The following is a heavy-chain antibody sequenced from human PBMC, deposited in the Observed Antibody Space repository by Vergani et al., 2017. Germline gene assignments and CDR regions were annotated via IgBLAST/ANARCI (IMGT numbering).Heavy chain of an antibody. V-gene: IGHV3-30*02. J-gene: IGHJ6*02. Sequence: QVQLVESGGGVVQPGGSLRLSCAASGFTFSSYGMHWVRQAPGKGLEWVAFIRYDGSNKYYADSVKGRFTISRDNSKNTLYLQMNSLRAEDTAVYYCAKDQADILNGYYIDWDGMDVWGQGTTVTVSS. CDR2: IRYDGSNK. CDR1: GFTFSSYG. CDR3: AKDQADILNGYYIDWDGMDV. D-gene: IGHD3-9*01.